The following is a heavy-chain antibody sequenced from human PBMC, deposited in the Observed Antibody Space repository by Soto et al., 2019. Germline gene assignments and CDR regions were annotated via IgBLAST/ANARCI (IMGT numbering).Heavy chain of an antibody. CDR1: GYTFTSYY. CDR3: ARDPTVVVVAATPVDYYYGMDV. CDR2: INPSGGST. Sequence: ASVKVSCNASGYTFTSYYMHWVRQAPGQGLEWMGIINPSGGSTSYAQKFQGRVTMTRDTSTSTVYMELSSLRSEDTAVYYCARDPTVVVVAATPVDYYYGMDVWGQGTTVTVSS. J-gene: IGHJ6*02. V-gene: IGHV1-46*01. D-gene: IGHD2-15*01.